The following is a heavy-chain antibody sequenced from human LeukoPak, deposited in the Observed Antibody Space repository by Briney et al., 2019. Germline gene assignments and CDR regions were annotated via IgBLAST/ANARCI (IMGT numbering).Heavy chain of an antibody. Sequence: PSETLSLTCAVSGGSISSSNWCSWVRQPPGKGLEWIGEIYHSGSTNYNPSLKSRVTISVDKSKNQFSLKLSSVTAADTAVYYCARYNPTLGDLNWFDPWGQGTLVTVSP. D-gene: IGHD1-1*01. CDR1: GGSISSSNW. V-gene: IGHV4-4*02. CDR2: IYHSGST. J-gene: IGHJ5*02. CDR3: ARYNPTLGDLNWFDP.